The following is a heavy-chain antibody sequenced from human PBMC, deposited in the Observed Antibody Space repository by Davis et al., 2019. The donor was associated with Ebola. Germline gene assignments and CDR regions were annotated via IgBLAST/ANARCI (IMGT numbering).Heavy chain of an antibody. V-gene: IGHV1-2*02. CDR2: INPKNGDT. D-gene: IGHD1-1*01. CDR3: VRDWRARFDF. CDR1: GYTFTDYF. J-gene: IGHJ4*02. Sequence: ASVKVSCKASGYTFTDYFFHWVRQAPGQGPEWMGWINPKNGDTKYAQTFHGRVTMTRDTSIRTVYMDLNSLTSDDTAMYYCVRDWRARFDFWGQGTLVTVSS.